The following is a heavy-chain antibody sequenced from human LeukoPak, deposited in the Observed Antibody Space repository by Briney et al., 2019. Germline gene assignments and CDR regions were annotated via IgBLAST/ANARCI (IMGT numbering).Heavy chain of an antibody. CDR3: ARYSDASGYVSFDC. D-gene: IGHD3-22*01. CDR1: GGSISSSGYY. Sequence: PSETLSLTCTVSGGSISSSGYYWGWIRQPPGKGLEWIGSLYYSGSTHYNPSLKSRVTISVDTSKNQFSLRLSSVTAADTAVYYCARYSDASGYVSFDCWGQGTLVTVSS. V-gene: IGHV4-39*01. J-gene: IGHJ4*02. CDR2: LYYSGST.